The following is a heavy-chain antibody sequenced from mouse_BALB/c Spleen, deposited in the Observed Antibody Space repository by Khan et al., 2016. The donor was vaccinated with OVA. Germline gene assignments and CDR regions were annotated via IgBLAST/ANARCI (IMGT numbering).Heavy chain of an antibody. CDR1: GFSLSNYG. J-gene: IGHJ3*01. CDR3: ARSYDYDVGGFAY. D-gene: IGHD2-4*01. CDR2: IWTGGIT. Sequence: VELVESGPGLVAPSQSLSITCTVSGFSLSNYGVHWVRQPPGKGLEWLGVIWTGGITNYNSALMSRLSISKDNSKSQVFLKMNRLQTDHTAIYYCARSYDYDVGGFAYWGQGTLVTVSA. V-gene: IGHV2-9*02.